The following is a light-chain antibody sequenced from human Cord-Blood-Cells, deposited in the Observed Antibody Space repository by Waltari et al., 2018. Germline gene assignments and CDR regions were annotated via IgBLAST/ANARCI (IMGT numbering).Light chain of an antibody. Sequence: QSALTQPPSASGSPGPSLTISCTGTGSDVGGYNYVSWYQQHPGKAPKRMIYEVSKRPSGVPDRFSGSKSGNTASLTVSGLQAEDEADYYCSSYAGSNNLGFGGGTKLTVL. CDR2: EVS. J-gene: IGLJ3*02. V-gene: IGLV2-8*01. CDR3: SSYAGSNNLG. CDR1: GSDVGGYNY.